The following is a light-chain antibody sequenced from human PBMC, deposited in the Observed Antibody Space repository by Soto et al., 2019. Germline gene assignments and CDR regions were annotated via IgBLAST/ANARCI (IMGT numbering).Light chain of an antibody. V-gene: IGKV3-11*01. CDR1: QSVSSY. J-gene: IGKJ4*01. CDR2: DAS. Sequence: EIVLTQSPATLSLSPGESATLSCRASQSVSSYLAWYQQKPGQAPRLLIYDASNRATGIPARFSGSGSGTDFTLTISSLEAEDFAVYYCQQRGSWPPLTFGGGTKVEIK. CDR3: QQRGSWPPLT.